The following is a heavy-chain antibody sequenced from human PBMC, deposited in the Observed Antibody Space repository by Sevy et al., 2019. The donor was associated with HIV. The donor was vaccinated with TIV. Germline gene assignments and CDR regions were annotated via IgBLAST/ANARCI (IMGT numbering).Heavy chain of an antibody. CDR2: VYYTGGT. V-gene: IGHV4-59*08. CDR3: ARRNDFAI. Sequence: SETLSLTCTVSGGSINSDHWNWIRQPPGKGLEWIGYVYYTGGTNYNPSLKNRVTISVDRTKNHFSLKLTSVTAADTAVYYCARRNDFAIWGQGTMVTVSS. CDR1: GGSINSDH. J-gene: IGHJ3*02.